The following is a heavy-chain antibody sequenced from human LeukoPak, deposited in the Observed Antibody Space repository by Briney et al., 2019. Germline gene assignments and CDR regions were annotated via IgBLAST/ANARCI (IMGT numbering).Heavy chain of an antibody. CDR3: ARDRRPHWGFDH. Sequence: SETLSLTCTVSGASLTSHYWSWIRQPPGRGLECIGYIYYTGYTSYDPSLKSRVTISLDTPKNQFSLKLKNVTAADTAVYYCARDRRPHWGFDHWGQGSLVTVSS. D-gene: IGHD7-27*01. V-gene: IGHV4-59*11. J-gene: IGHJ4*02. CDR1: GASLTSHY. CDR2: IYYTGYT.